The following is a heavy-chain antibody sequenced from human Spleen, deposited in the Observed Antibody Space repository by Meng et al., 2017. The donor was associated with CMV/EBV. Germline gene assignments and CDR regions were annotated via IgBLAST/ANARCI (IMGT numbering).Heavy chain of an antibody. V-gene: IGHV4-59*01. CDR3: ARQARWYFDL. CDR1: GGSINGYF. Sequence: GSLRLSCTVSGGSINGYFWSWIRQSPGKGLEWIGYVYYSGITNYNSSLESRVTISVDTSKNQFSLKLASVTAADTAVYYCARQARWYFDLWGRGTLVTVSS. CDR2: VYYSGIT. J-gene: IGHJ2*01.